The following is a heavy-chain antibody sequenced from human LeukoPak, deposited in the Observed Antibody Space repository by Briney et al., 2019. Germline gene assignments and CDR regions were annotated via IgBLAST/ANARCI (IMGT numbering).Heavy chain of an antibody. V-gene: IGHV3-23*01. Sequence: PGGSLRLSCAASGFTFDDYAMHWVRQAPGKGLEWVSAISGSGGSTYYADSVKGRFTISRDNSKNTLSLQMNSLRAEDTAVYYCAKEEDSSGYYYYYGMDVWGQGTTDTVSS. CDR1: GFTFDDYA. J-gene: IGHJ6*02. CDR2: ISGSGGST. CDR3: AKEEDSSGYYYYYGMDV. D-gene: IGHD3-22*01.